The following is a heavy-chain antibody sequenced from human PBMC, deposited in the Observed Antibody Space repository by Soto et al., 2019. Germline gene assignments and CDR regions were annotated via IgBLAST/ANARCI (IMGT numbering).Heavy chain of an antibody. Sequence: SETLSLRCVVSNVSISSGYYWGWIRQSPGKGLEWIASIYRSGTTSYNPSLKSRVTISVDPSKNQFSLMLTAVTAADTAVYYCARTHSGSYYSVFNYWGRGSLVTVSS. V-gene: IGHV4-38-2*01. CDR3: ARTHSGSYYSVFNY. CDR2: IYRSGTT. D-gene: IGHD1-26*01. CDR1: NVSISSGYY. J-gene: IGHJ4*02.